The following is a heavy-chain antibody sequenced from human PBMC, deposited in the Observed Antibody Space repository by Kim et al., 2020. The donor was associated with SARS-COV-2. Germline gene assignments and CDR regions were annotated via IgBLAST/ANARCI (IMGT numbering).Heavy chain of an antibody. CDR3: ARGSRVFWSGYYSFDY. J-gene: IGHJ4*01. CDR2: INHSGST. CDR1: GGSFSGYY. D-gene: IGHD3-3*01. V-gene: IGHV4-34*01. Sequence: SETLSLTCAVYGGSFSGYYWSWIRQPPGKGLEWIGEINHSGSTNYNPSLKSRVTISVDTSKNQFSLKLSSVTAADTAVYYCARGSRVFWSGYYSFDYWG.